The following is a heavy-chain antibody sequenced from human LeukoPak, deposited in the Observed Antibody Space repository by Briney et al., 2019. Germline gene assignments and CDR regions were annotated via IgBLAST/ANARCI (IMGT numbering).Heavy chain of an antibody. Sequence: ASVKVSCKASGYTVTSYYMHWVRQAPGQGLEWMAILNPSGGSSNYAQKFQGRATLTRATSTGTVYMELSSLRSEDTAVYYCARVKASSSWPDQHEEYWYFDLWGRGTLVTVSS. V-gene: IGHV1-46*01. CDR3: ARVKASSSWPDQHEEYWYFDL. J-gene: IGHJ2*01. CDR1: GYTVTSYY. CDR2: LNPSGGSS. D-gene: IGHD6-13*01.